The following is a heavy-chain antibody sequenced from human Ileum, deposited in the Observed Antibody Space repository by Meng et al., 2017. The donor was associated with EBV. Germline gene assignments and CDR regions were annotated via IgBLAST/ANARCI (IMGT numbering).Heavy chain of an antibody. CDR2: IHHTRGP. J-gene: IGHJ4*02. Sequence: QLQEPGRGLVGPSGTLSLTCSVSGDSISNEHWWSWVRQSPGKGLEWIGEIHHTRGPNYNPSLKSRVIISVDKSNNHFSLRLSAVTAADTAVYYCASNGAFSLDHWGQGTLVTVSS. CDR1: GDSISNEHW. V-gene: IGHV4-4*02. D-gene: IGHD2-8*01. CDR3: ASNGAFSLDH.